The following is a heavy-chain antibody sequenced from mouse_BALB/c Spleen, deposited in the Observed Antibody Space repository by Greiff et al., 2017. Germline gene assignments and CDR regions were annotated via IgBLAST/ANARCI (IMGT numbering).Heavy chain of an antibody. D-gene: IGHD2-3*01. J-gene: IGHJ4*01. CDR3: ARDDGYYVPASYYYAMDY. CDR2: IWGDGST. V-gene: IGHV2-6-7*01. Sequence: VKLVESGPGLVAPSQSLSITCTVSGFSLTGYGVNWVRQPPGKGLEWLGMIWGDGSTDYNSALKSRLSISKDNSKSQVFLKMNSLQTDDTARYYCARDDGYYVPASYYYAMDYWGQGTSVTVSS. CDR1: GFSLTGYG.